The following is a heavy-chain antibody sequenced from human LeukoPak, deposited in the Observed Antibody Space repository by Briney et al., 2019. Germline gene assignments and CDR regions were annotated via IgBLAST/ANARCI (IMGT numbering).Heavy chain of an antibody. CDR1: GYTFTGYY. V-gene: IGHV1-2*02. CDR2: INPNSGGT. J-gene: IGHJ6*02. Sequence: ASVKVSCKASGYTFTGYYMHWVRQAPGQGLGWMGWINPNSGGTNYAQKFQGRVTMTRDTSISTAYMELSRLRSDDTAVYYCARDRGRYYDSSGYPYYYGMDVWGQGTTVTVSS. D-gene: IGHD3-22*01. CDR3: ARDRGRYYDSSGYPYYYGMDV.